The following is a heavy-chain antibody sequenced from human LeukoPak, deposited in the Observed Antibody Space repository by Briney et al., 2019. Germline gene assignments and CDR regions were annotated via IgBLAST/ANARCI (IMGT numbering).Heavy chain of an antibody. CDR3: ARDPSGSWFDP. CDR2: IHPDSGGT. J-gene: IGHJ5*02. V-gene: IGHV1-2*02. D-gene: IGHD3-10*01. CDR1: GYIFTGYY. Sequence: ASVTVSCTASGYIFTGYYLHWVRQAPGQGLEWMGWIHPDSGGTKYAQKFQGRVTMTRDTSISTAYMELSRLTSDDTAVYYCARDPSGSWFDPWGQGTLVTVSS.